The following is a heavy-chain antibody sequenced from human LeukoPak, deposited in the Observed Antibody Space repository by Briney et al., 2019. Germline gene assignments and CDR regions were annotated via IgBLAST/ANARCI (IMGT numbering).Heavy chain of an antibody. CDR1: GFTFSSYA. Sequence: GGSLRLSCAASGFTFSSYAMSWVRQAPGKGLEWVSAISGGGGSTYYADSVKGRFTISRDNSKNTLYLQMNSLRAEDTAVYYCAKGRIAAAGRANFDYWGQGTLVTVSS. J-gene: IGHJ4*02. CDR2: ISGGGGST. D-gene: IGHD6-13*01. V-gene: IGHV3-23*01. CDR3: AKGRIAAAGRANFDY.